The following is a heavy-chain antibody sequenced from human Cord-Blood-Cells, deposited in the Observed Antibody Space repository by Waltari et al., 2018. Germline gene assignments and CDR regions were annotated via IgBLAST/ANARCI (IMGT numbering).Heavy chain of an antibody. CDR1: GGSISSYY. Sequence: QVQLQESGPGLVKPSETLSLTCTVSGGSISSYYWSWIRQPPEKGLEWIGYIYYSGSTNCNPSLKSRVTRAVDTSKNRFSLRLSSVTAADTAVYYCARELDSSSGWCFDLWGRGTLVTVSS. V-gene: IGHV4-59*01. CDR2: IYYSGST. D-gene: IGHD6-6*01. J-gene: IGHJ2*01. CDR3: ARELDSSSGWCFDL.